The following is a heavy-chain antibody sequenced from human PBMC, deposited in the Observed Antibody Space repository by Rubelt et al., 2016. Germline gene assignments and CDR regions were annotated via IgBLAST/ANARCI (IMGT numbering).Heavy chain of an antibody. CDR2: INHSETT. V-gene: IGHV4-34*02. CDR1: GGSFSGYY. Sequence: QVQLQQWGAGLLKPSETLSLTCAVYGGSFSGYYWHWVRQPPGKGLEWIGEINHSETTNYNPSLTSRVTMSVDTSKNQFSRKLSSVTAADTAVYYCVEGGWTFYSWGQGTLVTVSS. J-gene: IGHJ4*02. D-gene: IGHD3-16*01. CDR3: VEGGWTFYS.